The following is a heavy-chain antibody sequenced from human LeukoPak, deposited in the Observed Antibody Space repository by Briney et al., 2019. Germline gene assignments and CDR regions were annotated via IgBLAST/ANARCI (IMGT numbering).Heavy chain of an antibody. CDR1: GGSFSGYY. J-gene: IGHJ4*02. CDR3: ASTGYSSGWTIVDY. V-gene: IGHV4-34*01. CDR2: INHSGST. Sequence: SETLSLTCAVYGGSFSGYYWSWIRQPPGKGREWIGEINHSGSTNYNPSLKSRVTISVDTSKNQFSLELSSVTAADTAVYYCASTGYSSGWTIVDYWGQGTLVTVSS. D-gene: IGHD6-19*01.